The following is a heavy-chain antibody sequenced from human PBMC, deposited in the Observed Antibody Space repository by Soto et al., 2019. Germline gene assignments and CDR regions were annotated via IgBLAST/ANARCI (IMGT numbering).Heavy chain of an antibody. Sequence: SETLSLTCTVSGDSMSSESYYWGWIRQSPGKGLEWIATIHRGGTTYYNPSFKSRVTISVDTSSNQFSLNLGSVTATDTALYYCPRHKATPGYVGNFDYWGQGTLVTVSS. V-gene: IGHV4-39*01. J-gene: IGHJ4*02. CDR1: GDSMSSESYY. CDR2: IHRGGTT. CDR3: PRHKATPGYVGNFDY. D-gene: IGHD3-9*01.